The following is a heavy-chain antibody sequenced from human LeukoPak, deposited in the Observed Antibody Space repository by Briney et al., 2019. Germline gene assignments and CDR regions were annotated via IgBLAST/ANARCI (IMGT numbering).Heavy chain of an antibody. CDR3: ARVLAAAGNNWFDP. CDR2: IYYTGNT. Sequence: SETLSLTCAVSGGPLGRGGYSWTGFRQPPGKGMEFFAYIYYTGNTYFNPSLKSRVTISVDTSKNQFSLKLSSVTAADTAVYYCARVLAAAGNNWFDPWGQGTLVTVSS. CDR1: GGPLGRGGYS. V-gene: IGHV4-30-4*07. D-gene: IGHD6-13*01. J-gene: IGHJ5*02.